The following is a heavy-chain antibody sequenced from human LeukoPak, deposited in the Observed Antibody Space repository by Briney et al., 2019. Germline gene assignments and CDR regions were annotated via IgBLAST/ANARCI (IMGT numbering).Heavy chain of an antibody. CDR1: GFTFSSYN. CDR2: ISSSSGYI. D-gene: IGHD3-10*01. Sequence: GGSLRLSCAASGFTFSSYNMNWVRQAPGKGLEWVSSISSSSGYIYYADSVKGRFTISRDNAKNSLYLQMNSLRADDTAVYYCAREEEWYASGTYYKGFDSWGQGTLVTVSS. CDR3: AREEEWYASGTYYKGFDS. J-gene: IGHJ4*02. V-gene: IGHV3-21*01.